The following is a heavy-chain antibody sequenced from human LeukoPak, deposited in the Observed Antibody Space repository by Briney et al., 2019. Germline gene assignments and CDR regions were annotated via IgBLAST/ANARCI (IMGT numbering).Heavy chain of an antibody. CDR2: ISWNSGSI. V-gene: IGHV3-9*03. D-gene: IGHD1-14*01. J-gene: IGHJ4*02. CDR1: GFTFDDYA. Sequence: GGSLRLSCAASGFTFDDYAMHWVRHAPGKGLEWVSGISWNSGSIGYADSVKGRFTISRDNAKNSLYLQMNSLRAEDMALYYCAKDAGTTSYYFDYWGQGTLVTVSS. CDR3: AKDAGTTSYYFDY.